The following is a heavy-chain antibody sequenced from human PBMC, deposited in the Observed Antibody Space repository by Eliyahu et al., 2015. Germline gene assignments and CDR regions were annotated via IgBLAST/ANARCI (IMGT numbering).Heavy chain of an antibody. CDR1: GFSLSXXGVG. V-gene: IGHV2-5*02. J-gene: IGHJ4*02. CDR2: IYWDDDK. D-gene: IGHD5-18*01. CDR3: AHRDTAMDPGWSYFDY. Sequence: QLTLKESGPTLVKPTQTLTLTCXFSGFSLSXXGVGVGXIRQPPGXALXWLAXIYWDDDKRYSPSLKSRLTITKDTSKNQVVLTMTNMDPVDTATYYCAHRDTAMDPGWSYFDYWGQGTLVTVSS.